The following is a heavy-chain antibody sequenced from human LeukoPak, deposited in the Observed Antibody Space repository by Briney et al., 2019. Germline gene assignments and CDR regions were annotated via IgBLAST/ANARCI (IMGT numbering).Heavy chain of an antibody. V-gene: IGHV4-39*02. CDR3: AREVLRYFDWPGDFDY. J-gene: IGHJ4*02. CDR1: GGSISSSSYY. CDR2: IYYSWST. D-gene: IGHD3-9*01. Sequence: SDTLSLICTVSGGSISSSSYYWGWIRQPPGTGLEWIGCIYYSWSTYYNPSLKSRVTISVDTSKNQFSLKLSSVTAADTAVYYCAREVLRYFDWPGDFDYWGQGTLVTVSS.